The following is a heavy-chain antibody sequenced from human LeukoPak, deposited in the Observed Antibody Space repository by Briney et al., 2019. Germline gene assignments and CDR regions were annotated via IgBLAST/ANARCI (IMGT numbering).Heavy chain of an antibody. D-gene: IGHD2-15*01. CDR2: ISGSGGST. V-gene: IGHV3-23*01. CDR3: ARERWQGGAFDI. CDR1: GFTFSSYA. Sequence: GGSLRLSCAASGFTFSSYAMSWVRQAPGKGLEWVSAISGSGGSTYYAASVKGRFNISRDNSKNTLYLQMNSLRAEDTAVYYCARERWQGGAFDIWGQGTMVTVSS. J-gene: IGHJ3*02.